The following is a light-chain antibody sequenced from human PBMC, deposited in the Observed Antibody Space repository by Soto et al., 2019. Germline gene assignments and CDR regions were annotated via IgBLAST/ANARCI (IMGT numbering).Light chain of an antibody. CDR1: QRINSY. CDR3: QQSYATPFT. V-gene: IGKV1-39*01. J-gene: IGKJ4*01. CDR2: SAS. Sequence: DIQVTQSPSSLSASVGDTITITCRASQRINSYVNWYLQKPGKAPDLLIYSASSLQSGVPSRCSGSGSGTTFTLTISNLQPADFATYYCQQSYATPFTFGGGTKVQIK.